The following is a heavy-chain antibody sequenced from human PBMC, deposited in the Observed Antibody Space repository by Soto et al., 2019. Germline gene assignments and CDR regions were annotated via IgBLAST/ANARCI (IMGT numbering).Heavy chain of an antibody. V-gene: IGHV3-21*01. J-gene: IGHJ6*02. CDR1: GFTFSSYS. D-gene: IGHD3-10*01. CDR2: ISSSSSYI. CDR3: ARDHRRGSGRLYYYYGMDV. Sequence: GSLRLSCAASGFTFSSYSMNWVRQAPGKGLEWVSSISSSSSYIYYADSVKGRFTISRDNAKNSLYLQMNSLRAEDTAVYYCARDHRRGSGRLYYYYGMDVWGQGTTVTVSS.